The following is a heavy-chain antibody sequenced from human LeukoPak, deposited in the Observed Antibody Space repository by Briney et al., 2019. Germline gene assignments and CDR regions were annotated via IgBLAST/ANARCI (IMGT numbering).Heavy chain of an antibody. CDR3: ASHTETFSGSYYGNYYGMDV. D-gene: IGHD1-26*01. V-gene: IGHV4-59*08. J-gene: IGHJ6*02. CDR1: GGSISSYY. Sequence: SETLSLTCTVSGGSISSYYWSWIRQPPGKGLEWIAYIYYSGSTNYNPSLKSRLAISLDTSNNQFSLKLSSVTAADTAVYYCASHTETFSGSYYGNYYGMDVWGQGTTVTVSS. CDR2: IYYSGST.